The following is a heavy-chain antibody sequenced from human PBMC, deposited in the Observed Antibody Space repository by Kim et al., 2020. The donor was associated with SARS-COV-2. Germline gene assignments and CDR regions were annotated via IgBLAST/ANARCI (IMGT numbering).Heavy chain of an antibody. J-gene: IGHJ4*02. D-gene: IGHD3-22*01. CDR3: AREVEKFYDIIGYGFFDS. CDR1: GVSVSTVNHY. CDR2: IYNSGST. V-gene: IGHV4-61*01. Sequence: SETLSLTCTVSGVSVSTVNHYWSWIRQPPGKELEWIGNIYNSGSTIYNPSLESRVTISLDTSKSQFSLKLKSVTAADTAFYFWAREVEKFYDIIGYGFFDSWGQGTLVTVSS.